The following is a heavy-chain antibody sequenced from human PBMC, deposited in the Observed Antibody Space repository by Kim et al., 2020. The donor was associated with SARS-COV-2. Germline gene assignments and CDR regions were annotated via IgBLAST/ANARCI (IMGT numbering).Heavy chain of an antibody. J-gene: IGHJ4*02. CDR1: GFTFSNAW. CDR3: TTRPDGGSSSWYDY. CDR2: IKSKTDGGTT. D-gene: IGHD6-13*01. V-gene: IGHV3-15*01. Sequence: GGSLRLSCAASGFTFSNAWMSWVRQAPGKGLEWVGRIKSKTDGGTTGYAAPVKGRFTISRDDSKNTLYLQMNGLKTEDTAVYYCTTRPDGGSSSWYDYWGQGTLVTVSS.